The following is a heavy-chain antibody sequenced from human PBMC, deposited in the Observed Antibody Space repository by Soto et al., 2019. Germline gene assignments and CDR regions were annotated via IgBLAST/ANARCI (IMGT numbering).Heavy chain of an antibody. CDR3: TTGIAVAGYFDY. D-gene: IGHD6-19*01. CDR2: IKSKTDGGTT. V-gene: IGHV3-15*07. Sequence: GGSLRLSCAASGFTFSNAWINWVRQAPGKGLEWVGRIKSKTDGGTTDYAAPVKGRFTISRDDSKNTLYLQMSSLKTEDTAVYYCTTGIAVAGYFDYWGQGTLVTVSS. CDR1: GFTFSNAW. J-gene: IGHJ4*02.